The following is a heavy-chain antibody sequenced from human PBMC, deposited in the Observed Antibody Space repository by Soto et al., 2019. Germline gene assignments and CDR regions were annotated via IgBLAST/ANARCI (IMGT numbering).Heavy chain of an antibody. Sequence: GGSLRLSCAASGFTFDDYTMHWVRQAPGKGLEWVSLISWDGGSTYYADSVKGRFTISRDNSKNSLYLQMNSLRTEDTALYYCAKDRLTTKSYSSYYGMAVWGHET. CDR1: GFTFDDYT. D-gene: IGHD6-25*01. V-gene: IGHV3-43*01. CDR2: ISWDGGST. J-gene: IGHJ6*02. CDR3: AKDRLTTKSYSSYYGMAV.